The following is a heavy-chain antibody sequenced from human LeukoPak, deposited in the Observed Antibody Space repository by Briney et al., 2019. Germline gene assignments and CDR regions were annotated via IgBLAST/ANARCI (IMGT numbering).Heavy chain of an antibody. Sequence: GGSLRLSCAASGFTFSSYSMNWVRQAPGKGLEWVSYISSSSSTIYYADSVKGRFTISRDNAKNSLYLQMNSLRAEDTAVYYCARTYWDYYDSSGSPGSWGQGTLITVSS. J-gene: IGHJ5*02. CDR2: ISSSSSTI. D-gene: IGHD3-22*01. V-gene: IGHV3-48*04. CDR1: GFTFSSYS. CDR3: ARTYWDYYDSSGSPGS.